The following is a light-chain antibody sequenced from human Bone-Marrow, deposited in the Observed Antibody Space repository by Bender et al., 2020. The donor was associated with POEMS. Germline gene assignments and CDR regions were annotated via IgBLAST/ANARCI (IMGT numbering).Light chain of an antibody. J-gene: IGLJ1*01. CDR1: SSDVGGYNS. V-gene: IGLV2-23*02. CDR2: DVT. Sequence: QSALTQPASVSGSPGQSITISCTGSSSDVGGYNSVSWYQQHPGKAPKLMIFDVTKRPSGVSSRFSGSKSGNTASLTISGLQAEDEADYYCCSYSGVGFFGAGTKVTVL. CDR3: CSYSGVGF.